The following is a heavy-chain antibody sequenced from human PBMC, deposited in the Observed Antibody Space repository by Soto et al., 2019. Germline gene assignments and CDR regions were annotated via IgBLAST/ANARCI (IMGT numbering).Heavy chain of an antibody. CDR3: ARTFMVKIYYRRPPHFDF. CDR1: GFSLNTSEMG. V-gene: IGHV2-5*01. Sequence: SGPTLVNPTQTVTLTCTFSGFSLNTSEMGVGWIRQSPGKALEWLALIYWNDDRRFSPSLKNRLTISKDTSKTQVVLTMTNMDPVDTGTFYCARTFMVKIYYRRPPHFDFWGQGALVTVSS. CDR2: IYWNDDR. J-gene: IGHJ4*02. D-gene: IGHD3-22*01.